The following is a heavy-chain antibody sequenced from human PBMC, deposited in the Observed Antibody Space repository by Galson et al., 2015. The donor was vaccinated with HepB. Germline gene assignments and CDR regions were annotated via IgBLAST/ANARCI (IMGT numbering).Heavy chain of an antibody. CDR2: TYYRSKWYN. CDR3: ASQDGHI. D-gene: IGHD4-17*01. Sequence: CAISGDSVSSNSASWNWIRQSPSRGLEWLGRTYYRSKWYNDYAVSVKSRITINPDTSKNQFSLQLKSVTPEDTAEYYCASQDGHIWGQGTLVTVSA. CDR1: GDSVSSNSAS. J-gene: IGHJ4*02. V-gene: IGHV6-1*01.